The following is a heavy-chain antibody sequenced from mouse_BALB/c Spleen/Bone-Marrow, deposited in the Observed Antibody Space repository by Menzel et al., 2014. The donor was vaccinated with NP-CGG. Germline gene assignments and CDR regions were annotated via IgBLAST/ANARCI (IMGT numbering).Heavy chain of an antibody. CDR1: GYAFSTYW. J-gene: IGHJ2*01. CDR2: IYPGDGDT. CDR3: ARVGFSFEY. D-gene: IGHD3-1*01. Sequence: VQRVESGAELVRPGSSVTISCKASGYAFSTYWMNWVKQRPGQGLEWIGQIYPGDGDTNYNEKFKGKATLTADKSSSTDSIQLSSRTSEDSAVYFCARVGFSFEYWGQGNTLTVSS. V-gene: IGHV1-80*01.